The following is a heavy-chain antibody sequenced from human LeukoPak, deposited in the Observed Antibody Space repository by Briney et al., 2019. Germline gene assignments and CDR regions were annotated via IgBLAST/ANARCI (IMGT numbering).Heavy chain of an antibody. CDR1: GFSLSTSGVG. J-gene: IGHJ4*02. CDR3: AHGSGWLYDY. V-gene: IGHV2-5*01. CDR2: IYWNDDN. D-gene: IGHD6-19*01. Sequence: SGPTLAKPTQTLTLTGTFSGFSLSTSGVGVGWIRQPPGKALEWLPLIYWNDDNRYSPSLKSRLTITKDTSKNQVVLTMTNMDPVDTARYYCAHGSGWLYDYWGQGTLVTVPS.